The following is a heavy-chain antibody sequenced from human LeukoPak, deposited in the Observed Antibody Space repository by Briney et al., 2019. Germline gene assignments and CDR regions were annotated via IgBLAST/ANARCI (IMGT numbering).Heavy chain of an antibody. CDR1: GGSISSYY. CDR3: ARAGSGKGAFDI. Sequence: SETLSLTCTVPGGSISSYYWSWIRQPPGKGLEWIGYIYYSGSTNYNPSLKSRVTISVDTSKNQFSLKLSSVTAADTAVYYCARAGSGKGAFDIWGQGTMVTVSS. J-gene: IGHJ3*02. V-gene: IGHV4-59*01. D-gene: IGHD3-10*01. CDR2: IYYSGST.